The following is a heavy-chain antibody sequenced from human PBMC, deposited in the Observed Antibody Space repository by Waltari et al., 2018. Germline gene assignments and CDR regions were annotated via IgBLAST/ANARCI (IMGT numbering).Heavy chain of an antibody. CDR3: AKDRTSSPYYFDY. CDR1: GFTFADYA. V-gene: IGHV3-9*01. Sequence: EVQLVESGGGLVQPGRSLRLSCAASGFTFADYAMHWVRQAPGKGLEWVSGISWNSGSIGYADSVKGRFTISRDNAKNSLYLQMNSLRAEDTALYYCAKDRTSSPYYFDYWGQGTLVTVSS. J-gene: IGHJ4*02. D-gene: IGHD6-6*01. CDR2: ISWNSGSI.